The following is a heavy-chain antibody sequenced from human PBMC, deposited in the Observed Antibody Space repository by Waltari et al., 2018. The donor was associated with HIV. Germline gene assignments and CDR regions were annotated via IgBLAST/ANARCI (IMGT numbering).Heavy chain of an antibody. Sequence: QSGSKVVKPRTAVEIAWRLSGYKFSAFYLHWVKKAPKKTVEWLGRIDPETCDAIAADLCQTRLTITVYSSSKTCFLKLIDVTTDDSAVYYCLSDSGFWGQGSLVTVS. V-gene: IGHV1-69-2*01. D-gene: IGHD1-26*01. CDR1: GYKFSAFY. CDR3: LSDSGF. J-gene: IGHJ4*02. CDR2: IDPETCDA.